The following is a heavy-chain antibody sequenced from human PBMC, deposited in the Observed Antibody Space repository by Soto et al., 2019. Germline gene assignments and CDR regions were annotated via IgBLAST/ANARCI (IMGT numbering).Heavy chain of an antibody. CDR3: ERKLILNDYYYYGMEV. D-gene: IGHD3-22*01. CDR1: GYSFTSYW. Sequence: GESLKISCKGSGYSFTSYWIGWVRQMPGKGLEWMGIIYPGDSDTRYSPSFQGQVTISADKSISTAYLQWSSLKASDTAMYYCERKLILNDYYYYGMEVWGQGTTVTSP. CDR2: IYPGDSDT. V-gene: IGHV5-51*01. J-gene: IGHJ6*02.